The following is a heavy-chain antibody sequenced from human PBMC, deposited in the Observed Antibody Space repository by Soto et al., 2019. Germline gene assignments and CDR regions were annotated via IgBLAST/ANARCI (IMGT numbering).Heavy chain of an antibody. CDR3: AGYGWGYSSGWYSFDY. CDR1: GYTFTSYG. CDR2: ISAYNGNT. V-gene: IGHV1-18*01. D-gene: IGHD6-19*01. Sequence: QVQLVQSGAEVKKPGASVKVSCKASGYTFTSYGISWVRQAPGQGLEWMGWISAYNGNTNYAQKLQGRVTMTTDTTTSTANMELRSVRADDTAVYYCAGYGWGYSSGWYSFDYWGQGTLGTVSS. J-gene: IGHJ4*02.